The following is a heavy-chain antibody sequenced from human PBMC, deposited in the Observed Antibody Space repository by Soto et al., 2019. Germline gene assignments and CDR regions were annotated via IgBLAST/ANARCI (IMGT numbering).Heavy chain of an antibody. Sequence: SETLSLTCTVSGGSISSGGYYWSWIRQHPGKGLEWIGYIYYSGSTYYNPSLKSRVTISVDTSKNQFSLKLSSVTAADTAVYYCARDKASSSWYNKPSYYYGMDVWGQGTTVTVSS. CDR1: GGSISSGGYY. V-gene: IGHV4-31*03. D-gene: IGHD6-13*01. CDR2: IYYSGST. J-gene: IGHJ6*02. CDR3: ARDKASSSWYNKPSYYYGMDV.